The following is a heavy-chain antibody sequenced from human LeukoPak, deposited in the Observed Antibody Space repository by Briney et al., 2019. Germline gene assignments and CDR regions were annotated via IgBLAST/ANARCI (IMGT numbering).Heavy chain of an antibody. CDR2: IYYSGST. V-gene: IGHV4-30-4*08. D-gene: IGHD2-21*01. CDR3: ARVPAAYPYCGGDCYSTYFDY. J-gene: IGHJ4*02. CDR1: GGSISSGDYY. Sequence: PSETLSLTCTVSGGSISSGDYYWSWIRQPPGKGLEWIGDIYYSGSTYYNPSLKSRVTISVDTSKNQFSLKLGSVTAADTAVYYCARVPAAYPYCGGDCYSTYFDYWGQGTLVTVSS.